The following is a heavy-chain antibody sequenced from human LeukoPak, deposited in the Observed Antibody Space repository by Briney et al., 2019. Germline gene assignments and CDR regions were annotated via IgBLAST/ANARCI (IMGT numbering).Heavy chain of an antibody. J-gene: IGHJ6*02. V-gene: IGHV3-21*01. CDR2: ISSSSSYI. CDR1: GFTFSSYS. Sequence: GGSLRLSCAASGFTFSSYSMNWVRQAPGKGLEWVSSISSSSSYIYYADSVKGRFTISRDNAKNSLYLQMNSLRAEDTAVYYCARSVGRSWYIGRYYYYGMDVWGQGTTVTVSS. CDR3: ARSVGRSWYIGRYYYYGMDV. D-gene: IGHD6-13*01.